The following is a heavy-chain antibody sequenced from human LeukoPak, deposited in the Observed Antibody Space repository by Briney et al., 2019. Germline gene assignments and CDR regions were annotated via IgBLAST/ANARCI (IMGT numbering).Heavy chain of an antibody. CDR2: VDYSGGT. V-gene: IGHV4-59*12. CDR1: GGSSTNYY. CDR3: ARRGSAGSTWYHFDY. Sequence: SETLSLTCTVSGGSSTNYYWNWIRQPPGKELEWIGYVDYSGGTSYNPSLKSRVTISVDTSKNQFSLRLTSVTAADTAVYYCARRGSAGSTWYHFDYWGKGTLVTASS. D-gene: IGHD6-13*01. J-gene: IGHJ4*02.